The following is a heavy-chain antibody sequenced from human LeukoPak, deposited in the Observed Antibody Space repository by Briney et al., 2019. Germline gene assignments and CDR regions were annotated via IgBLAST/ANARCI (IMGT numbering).Heavy chain of an antibody. D-gene: IGHD1-26*01. CDR2: IRSKANSYAT. V-gene: IGHV3-73*01. Sequence: GGSLRLSCVASGFTFSGSAMHWVRQASGKGLEWVGRIRSKANSYATAYAASVKGRFTISRDDSKNTAYLQMNSLKTEDTAVYYCATSRRVGATIQSYYFDYWGQGTLVTVSS. J-gene: IGHJ4*02. CDR3: ATSRRVGATIQSYYFDY. CDR1: GFTFSGSA.